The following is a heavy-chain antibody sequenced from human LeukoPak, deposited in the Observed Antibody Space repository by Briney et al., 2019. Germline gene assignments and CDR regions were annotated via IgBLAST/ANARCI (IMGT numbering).Heavy chain of an antibody. D-gene: IGHD6-13*01. J-gene: IGHJ5*02. CDR1: GGSFSGYY. V-gene: IGHV4-34*01. Sequence: ASETLSLTCAVYGGSFSGYYWSWIRQPPGKGLKWIGEINHSGSTNYNPSLKSRVTISVDTSKNQFSLKLSSVTAADTAVYYCARGIAAAGRRGFDPWGQGTLVTVSS. CDR2: INHSGST. CDR3: ARGIAAAGRRGFDP.